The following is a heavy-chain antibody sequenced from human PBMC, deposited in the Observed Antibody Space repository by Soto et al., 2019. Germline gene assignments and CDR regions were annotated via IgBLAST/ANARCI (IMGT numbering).Heavy chain of an antibody. CDR1: GYSFTSYW. CDR3: ARCQAYDSNPLDGMDV. Sequence: HGESLKISCKGSGYSFTSYWISWVRQMPGKGLEWMGRIDPSDSYTNYSPSFQGHVTISADKSISTAYLQWSSLKASDTAMYYCARCQAYDSNPLDGMDVWGQGTTVTVSS. D-gene: IGHD3-22*01. CDR2: IDPSDSYT. J-gene: IGHJ6*02. V-gene: IGHV5-10-1*01.